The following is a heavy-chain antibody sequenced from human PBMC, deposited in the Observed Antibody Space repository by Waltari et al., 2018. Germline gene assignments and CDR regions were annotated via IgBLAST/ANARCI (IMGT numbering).Heavy chain of an antibody. CDR1: GFIFSSYE. CDR2: MSRSGDKM. CDR3: ARDPAQLGGESDN. J-gene: IGHJ4*02. Sequence: EVQLVASGGRLVQPGGSLRLSCGASGFIFSSYEMNWVRQAPGKGLEWVSYMSRSGDKMYYADSVKGRFTISRDNARKSLYLQMNSLRADDTAVYYCARDPAQLGGESDNWGQGTLVTVSS. D-gene: IGHD6-13*01. V-gene: IGHV3-48*03.